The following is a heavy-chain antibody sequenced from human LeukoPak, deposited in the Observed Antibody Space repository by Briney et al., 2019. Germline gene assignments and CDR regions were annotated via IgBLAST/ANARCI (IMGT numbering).Heavy chain of an antibody. CDR1: GFTFSSYE. D-gene: IGHD1-1*01. Sequence: PGGSLRLSCAASGFTFSSYEMNWVRQAPGKGLEWVSYISSSASTKYYADSVKGRFTISRDNAKKSLYLQMDSLRAEDTAVYYCARETHDGLGYWGQGTLVTVSS. CDR2: ISSSASTK. CDR3: ARETHDGLGY. J-gene: IGHJ4*02. V-gene: IGHV3-48*03.